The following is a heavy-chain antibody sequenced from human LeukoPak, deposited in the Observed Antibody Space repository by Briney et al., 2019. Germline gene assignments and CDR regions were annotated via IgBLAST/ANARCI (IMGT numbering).Heavy chain of an antibody. CDR1: GFTFSSYA. Sequence: GGSLRLSCAASGFTFSSYAMSWVRQAPGKGLEWVSGSGSAGSTYYADSVKGRFTISRDNSKNTLYLQLNSQNADDTYVYYCAADFWSGYYPIYWGQGTLVTVPS. CDR2: SGSAGST. J-gene: IGHJ4*02. D-gene: IGHD3-3*01. CDR3: AADFWSGYYPIY. V-gene: IGHV3-23*01.